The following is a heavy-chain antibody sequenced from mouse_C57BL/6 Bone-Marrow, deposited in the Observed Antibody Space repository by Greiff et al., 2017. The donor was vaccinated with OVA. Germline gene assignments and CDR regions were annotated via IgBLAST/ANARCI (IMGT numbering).Heavy chain of an antibody. J-gene: IGHJ3*01. CDR3: ARKLNYHHAFAD. V-gene: IGHV5-17*01. CDR1: GFPFSEYG. Sequence: EVQLVESGGGLVKPGGSLKLPCAASGFPFSEYGMHWVRQAPEKGLEVVAYIRSGRSIIYYAYTVKGRVTISRDNDKNTLFLQMTCLRSEDTAMYYCARKLNYHHAFADWGQGTLVTVSA. CDR2: IRSGRSII. D-gene: IGHD2-1*01.